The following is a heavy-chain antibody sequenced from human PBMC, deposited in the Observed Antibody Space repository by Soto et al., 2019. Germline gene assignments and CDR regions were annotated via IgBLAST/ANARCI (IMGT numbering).Heavy chain of an antibody. V-gene: IGHV4-39*01. CDR2: IYYSGST. D-gene: IGHD4-17*01. J-gene: IGHJ3*02. CDR1: GGSISSSSYY. Sequence: SEPLSLTCTVSGGSISSSSYYWGWIRQPPGKGLEWIGSIYYSGSTYYNPSLKSRVTISVDTSKNQFSLKLSSVTAADTAVYYCARRADYGDYDDAFDIWGQGTMVTVSS. CDR3: ARRADYGDYDDAFDI.